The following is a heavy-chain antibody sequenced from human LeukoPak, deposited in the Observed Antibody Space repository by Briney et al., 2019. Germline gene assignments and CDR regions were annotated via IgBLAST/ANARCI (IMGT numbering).Heavy chain of an antibody. V-gene: IGHV1-3*01. Sequence: ASVKVSCEASGYTFTSYAMHWVRQAPGQRLEWMGWINAGNGNTKYSQKFQGRVTITRDTSASTAYMELSSLRSEDTAVYYCARARTKTRHIVVVTAIQALDAFDIWGQGTMVTVSS. D-gene: IGHD2-21*02. CDR2: INAGNGNT. CDR1: GYTFTSYA. CDR3: ARARTKTRHIVVVTAIQALDAFDI. J-gene: IGHJ3*02.